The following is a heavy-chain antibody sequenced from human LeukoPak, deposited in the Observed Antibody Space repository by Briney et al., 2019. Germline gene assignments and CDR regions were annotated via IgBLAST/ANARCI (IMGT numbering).Heavy chain of an antibody. V-gene: IGHV3-53*01. CDR1: GFTVSSNY. Sequence: GGSLRLSCAASGFTVSSNYMSWVRQAPGKGLEWVSVIYSGGSTYYADSVKGRFTISRDNAKNSLYLQMNSLRAEDTAVYYCARRYFDYWGQGTLVAVSS. CDR2: IYSGGST. CDR3: ARRYFDY. J-gene: IGHJ4*02.